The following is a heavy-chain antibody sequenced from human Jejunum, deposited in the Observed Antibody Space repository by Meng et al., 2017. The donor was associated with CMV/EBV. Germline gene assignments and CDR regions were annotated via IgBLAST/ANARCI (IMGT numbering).Heavy chain of an antibody. J-gene: IGHJ4*02. CDR1: FTFNMYT. Sequence: FTFNMYTMNWVRQAPGKGLEWVSSISSSSSDYIYYADSVKGRFTISRDNTKNSLYLQMNTLRVEDTAVYYCARDYGSETTGDFDYWGQGTLVTVSS. V-gene: IGHV3-21*01. CDR2: ISSSSSDYI. CDR3: ARDYGSETTGDFDY. D-gene: IGHD3-10*01.